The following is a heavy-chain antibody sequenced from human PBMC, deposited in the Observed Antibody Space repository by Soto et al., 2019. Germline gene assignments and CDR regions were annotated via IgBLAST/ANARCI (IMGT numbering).Heavy chain of an antibody. CDR2: IITIFGTA. J-gene: IGHJ4*02. CDR1: GGTFRSYA. CDR3: AGRYSSGYYSFDY. D-gene: IGHD3-22*01. V-gene: IGHV1-69*13. Sequence: GSSVKGACKSSGGTFRSYAITCVRQSPGQGLEWMGGIITIFGTANYAQKFQGRVTITADESTSTAYMELSSLRSEDTAVYYCAGRYSSGYYSFDYWGQGTLVSVSS.